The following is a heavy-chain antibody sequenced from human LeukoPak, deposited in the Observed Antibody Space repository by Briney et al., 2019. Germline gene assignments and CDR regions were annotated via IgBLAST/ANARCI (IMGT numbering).Heavy chain of an antibody. D-gene: IGHD1-7*01. J-gene: IGHJ4*02. V-gene: IGHV3-74*01. Sequence: SGGSLRLSCAASGFDFSSNWMHWVRHAPGQGLVWVSRIKGDGISTNYADSVKGRFTISRDNAKNSLYLQMNSLRAEDTAVYYCARLDNWNYPYWGQGTLVTVSS. CDR1: GFDFSSNW. CDR2: IKGDGIST. CDR3: ARLDNWNYPY.